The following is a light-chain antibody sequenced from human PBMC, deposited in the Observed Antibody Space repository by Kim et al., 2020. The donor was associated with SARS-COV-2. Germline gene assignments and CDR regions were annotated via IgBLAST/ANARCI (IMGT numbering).Light chain of an antibody. CDR1: RRDVGAYNY. J-gene: IGLJ1*01. V-gene: IGLV2-14*03. CDR2: DVS. CDR3: SSYRTSTSYV. Sequence: GQSITISYPGTRRDVGAYNYVSWYQQQPGKAPRFMIYDVSKRPSGVSNRFSGSKSGNTASLTISGLQGEDEADYYCSSYRTSTSYVFGTGTKVTVL.